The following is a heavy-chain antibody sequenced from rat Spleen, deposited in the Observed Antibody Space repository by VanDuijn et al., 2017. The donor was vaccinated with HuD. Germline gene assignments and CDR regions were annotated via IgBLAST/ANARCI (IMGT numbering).Heavy chain of an antibody. V-gene: IGHV5-20*01. Sequence: EVQLVESGGGLVQPGRSMKLSCAASGFTFSNYDMAWVRQAPTKGLEWVASISYDGSSTYYRDSVKGRFTISRDNAKTTLYLQMDSLRSEDTATYYCTRGGLWGQGVMVTVSS. D-gene: IGHD1-11*01. J-gene: IGHJ2*01. CDR2: ISYDGSST. CDR3: TRGGL. CDR1: GFTFSNYD.